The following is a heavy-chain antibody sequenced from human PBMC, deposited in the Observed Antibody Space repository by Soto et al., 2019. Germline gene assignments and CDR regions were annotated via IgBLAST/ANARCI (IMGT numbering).Heavy chain of an antibody. D-gene: IGHD3-10*01. Sequence: QLLESGPGLVKPSETLSLTCTVSGGSISSSSYYWGWIRQPPGKGLEWIGSIYYSGSTYYNPSLKSRVTISVDTSKNQFSLKLSSVTAADTAVYYCARLYGSGSYYNYYYYYYYMDVWGKGTTVTVSS. V-gene: IGHV4-39*01. CDR3: ARLYGSGSYYNYYYYYYYMDV. J-gene: IGHJ6*03. CDR2: IYYSGST. CDR1: GGSISSSSYY.